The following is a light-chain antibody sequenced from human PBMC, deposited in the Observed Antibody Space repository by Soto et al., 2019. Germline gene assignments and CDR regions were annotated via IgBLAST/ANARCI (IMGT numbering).Light chain of an antibody. CDR3: QQYGSSPWT. J-gene: IGKJ1*01. V-gene: IGKV3-20*01. Sequence: EIVLTQSPGTLSLSPEERATLSCRASQSVSSSYLAWYQQKPGQAPRPLIYGASIRAIGIPDRFSGSGSGTDFTLTISRLEPEDFALYYCQQYGSSPWTFGQATKVEIK. CDR2: GAS. CDR1: QSVSSSY.